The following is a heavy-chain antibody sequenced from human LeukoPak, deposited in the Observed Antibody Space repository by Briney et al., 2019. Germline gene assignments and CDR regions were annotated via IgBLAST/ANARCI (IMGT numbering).Heavy chain of an antibody. V-gene: IGHV3-21*01. CDR1: GFIFSTYS. CDR3: AKGDVSVTREFDY. CDR2: ISSGSSNI. D-gene: IGHD7-27*01. J-gene: IGHJ4*02. Sequence: PGGSLRLSCTASGFIFSTYSMIWVRQAPGKGLEWVSSISSGSSNIYYADSVKGRFTIPRDNAQNSLYLQMNSLRAEDTAVYYCAKGDVSVTREFDYWGQGTLVTVSS.